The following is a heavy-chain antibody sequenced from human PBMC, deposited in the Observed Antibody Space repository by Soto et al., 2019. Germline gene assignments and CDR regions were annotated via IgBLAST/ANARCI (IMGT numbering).Heavy chain of an antibody. Sequence: VQLVESGGGLVQPGRSLRLSCAASGFTFDDYAMHWVRQAPGKGLEWVSGISWNSGSIGYADSVKGRFTISRDNAKNSLYLQMNSLRAEDTALYYCAKFTLGQLDYWGQGTLVTVSS. V-gene: IGHV3-9*01. D-gene: IGHD3-16*01. CDR3: AKFTLGQLDY. CDR1: GFTFDDYA. CDR2: ISWNSGSI. J-gene: IGHJ4*02.